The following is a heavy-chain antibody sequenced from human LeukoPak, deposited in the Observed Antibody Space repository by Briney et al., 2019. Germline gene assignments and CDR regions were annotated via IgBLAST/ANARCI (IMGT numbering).Heavy chain of an antibody. J-gene: IGHJ4*02. CDR3: ATSPPPAAISVY. CDR2: VDPEDGET. D-gene: IGHD2-2*02. Sequence: ASVKVSCKVSGYTFTDYYMHWVQQAPGKGLEWMGLVDPEDGETIYAEKFQGRVTITADTSTDTAYMKLSSLRSEDTAVYYCATSPPPAAISVYWGQGTLVTVSS. V-gene: IGHV1-69-2*01. CDR1: GYTFTDYY.